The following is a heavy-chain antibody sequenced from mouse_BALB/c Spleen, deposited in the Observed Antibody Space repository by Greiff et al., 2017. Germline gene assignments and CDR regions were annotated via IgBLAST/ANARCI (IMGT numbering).Heavy chain of an antibody. CDR2: INPSTGYT. Sequence: QVQLQQSGAELAKPGASVKMSCKASGYTFTSYWMHWVKQRPGQGLEWIGYINPSTGYTEYNQKFKDKATLTADKSSSTAYMQLSSLTSEDSAVYYCATQDLSLYFFAYWGQGTLVTVSA. J-gene: IGHJ3*01. CDR3: ATQDLSLYFFAY. CDR1: GYTFTSYW. D-gene: IGHD6-2*01. V-gene: IGHV1-7*01.